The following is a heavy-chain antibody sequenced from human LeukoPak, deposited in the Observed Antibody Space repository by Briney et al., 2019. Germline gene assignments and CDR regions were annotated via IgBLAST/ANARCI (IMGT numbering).Heavy chain of an antibody. J-gene: IGHJ4*02. CDR2: ISSSSIYI. Sequence: GGSLRLSCAASGFTFSSYSMNWVRQAPGKGVQWVSSISSSSIYIYYADSLKGRFTISRDNAKNSLYLQMNSLRAEDAAVYYCATDPSGSYSLFDYWGQGTLVTVSS. CDR1: GFTFSSYS. CDR3: ATDPSGSYSLFDY. V-gene: IGHV3-21*01. D-gene: IGHD1-26*01.